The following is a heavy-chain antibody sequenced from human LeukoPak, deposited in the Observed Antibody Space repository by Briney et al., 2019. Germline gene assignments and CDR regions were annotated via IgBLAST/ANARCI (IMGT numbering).Heavy chain of an antibody. D-gene: IGHD4/OR15-4a*01. CDR1: GDSVSSHY. Sequence: SETLSLTCTVSGDSVSSHYWSWFRQPPGEGLEWIGYVFYSGGINYNPSLKSRLTISKDTSKNQFSLRLNSVTAADTAVYYCARGGVYDYGRIDSWGQGTLVTVSS. J-gene: IGHJ4*02. CDR2: VFYSGGI. CDR3: ARGGVYDYGRIDS. V-gene: IGHV4-59*02.